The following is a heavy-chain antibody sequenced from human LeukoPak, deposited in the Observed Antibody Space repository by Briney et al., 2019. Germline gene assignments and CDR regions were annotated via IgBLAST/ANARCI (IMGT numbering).Heavy chain of an antibody. V-gene: IGHV4-30-2*01. J-gene: IGHJ3*01. D-gene: IGHD2-2*02. CDR2: IYHSGST. CDR3: ARGCSSTSCYTKKTAGAFEF. CDR1: GGSISSGDYY. Sequence: SQTLSLTCTVSGGSISSGDYYWSWIRQPPGRGLEWIGYIYHSGSTYYNSSLKSRVTISVDRSRNQFSLKLSSVTAADTAVYYCARGCSSTSCYTKKTAGAFEFWGQGTTVTVSS.